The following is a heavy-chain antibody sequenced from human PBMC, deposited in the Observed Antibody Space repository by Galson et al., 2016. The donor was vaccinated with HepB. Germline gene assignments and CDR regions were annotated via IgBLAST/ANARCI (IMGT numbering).Heavy chain of an antibody. CDR3: AKSVCGADCYTDY. D-gene: IGHD2-21*02. CDR1: GFTFSSYG. Sequence: SLRLSCAASGFTFSSYGMHWVRQAPGKGLEWVALISYGRSRKHYADSVKGRFTISRDNSKNTLSLQMSSLRAEDTAVYYCAKSVCGADCYTDYWGQGTLVTVSS. CDR2: ISYGRSRK. J-gene: IGHJ4*02. V-gene: IGHV3-30*18.